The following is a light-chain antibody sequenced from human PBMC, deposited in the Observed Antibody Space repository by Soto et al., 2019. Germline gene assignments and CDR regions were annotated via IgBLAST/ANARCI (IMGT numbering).Light chain of an antibody. CDR3: MQGTHWPLT. J-gene: IGKJ4*01. Sequence: DVVLTQSPLSLPVTLGQPASISCRSSQSLEYSDGDTHLNWFHQRPGKSPRRLIYKVSNRDSGVPDRFSGSGSGTDFTLRISRVEAEYVGVYYCMQGTHWPLTFGGGTKVEIK. CDR2: KVS. V-gene: IGKV2-30*01. CDR1: QSLEYSDGDTH.